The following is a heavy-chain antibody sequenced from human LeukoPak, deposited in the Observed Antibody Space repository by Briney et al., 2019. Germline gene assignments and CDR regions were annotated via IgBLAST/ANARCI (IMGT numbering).Heavy chain of an antibody. CDR1: GGSVSSFY. CDR3: ARVHGATSFLDY. V-gene: IGHV4-4*07. CDR2: IYTSGST. J-gene: IGHJ4*02. Sequence: AETLSLTCTVSGGSVSSFYWTWIRQPAGKGLEWIGRIYTSGSTSYNPSLKSRVTISVDKSKNQFSLKLTSVTAADTAVYYCARVHGATSFLDYWGQGPLVTVSS. D-gene: IGHD4-23*01.